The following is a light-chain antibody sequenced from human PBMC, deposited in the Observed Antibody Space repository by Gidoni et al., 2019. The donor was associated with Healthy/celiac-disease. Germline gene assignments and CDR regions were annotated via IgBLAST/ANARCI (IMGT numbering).Light chain of an antibody. Sequence: QSALTQPRSVSGSPGQSVTISCTGTSSDVGGYNYVSWYQQHPGKAPNLMIYDVSKRPSGVPNHFSGSKSGSTASLTISGLQAEDEADYYCCSYAGSYTWVFGGGTKLTVL. V-gene: IGLV2-11*01. CDR2: DVS. J-gene: IGLJ3*02. CDR3: CSYAGSYTWV. CDR1: SSDVGGYNY.